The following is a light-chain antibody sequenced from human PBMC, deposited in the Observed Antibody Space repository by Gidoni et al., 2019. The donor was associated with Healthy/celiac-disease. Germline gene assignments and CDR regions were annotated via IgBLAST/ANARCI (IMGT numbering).Light chain of an antibody. CDR3: CSYAGSYTFV. V-gene: IGLV2-11*01. Sequence: QSALTHPRSVSGAPGPSVTISCTGTSSDVGGSNYVSWYQQHPGKAPKLMMYDVSKRPSGVTDRCSGSKSGNKASLTISGIQAEDEADYDCCSYAGSYTFVFGGGTKLTVL. CDR1: SSDVGGSNY. J-gene: IGLJ2*01. CDR2: DVS.